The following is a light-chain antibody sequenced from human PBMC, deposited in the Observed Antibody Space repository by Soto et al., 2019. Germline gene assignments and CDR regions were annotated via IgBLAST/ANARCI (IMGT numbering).Light chain of an antibody. CDR2: EVT. CDR3: SSYAASNNFYFV. CDR1: SSGDVCYNY. V-gene: IGLV2-8*01. J-gene: IGLJ3*02. Sequence: QSVLTKPPSASGTPGQSVTISCTGTSSGDVCYNYVSCYQQYPGRAPKLMIYEVTKRPSGVPDRFSGSKSGNTASLTVSGLQAEDEADYYCSSYAASNNFYFVFGGGTKVTVL.